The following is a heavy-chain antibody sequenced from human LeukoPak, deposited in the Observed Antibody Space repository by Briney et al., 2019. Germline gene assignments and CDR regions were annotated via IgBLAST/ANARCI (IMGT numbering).Heavy chain of an antibody. V-gene: IGHV1-69*05. J-gene: IGHJ4*02. Sequence: ASVKVSCKASGGTFSSYAISWVRQAPGQGLEWMGRIIPIFGTANYAQKFQGRVTITTDESTGTAYMELSSLRSEDTAAYYCARTSLVPPDYYDSSGSGSEHWGQGTLVTVSS. CDR3: ARTSLVPPDYYDSSGSGSEH. D-gene: IGHD3-22*01. CDR2: IIPIFGTA. CDR1: GGTFSSYA.